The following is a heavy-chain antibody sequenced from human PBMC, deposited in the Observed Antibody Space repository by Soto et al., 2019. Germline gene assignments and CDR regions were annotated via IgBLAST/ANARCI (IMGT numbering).Heavy chain of an antibody. Sequence: QVQLVESGGGVVQPGRSLRLSCAASGFTFSSYGMHWVRQAPGKGLEWVAVISYDGSNKYYADSVKGRFTISRDNSKNTLYLQMNSLRAEDTAVYYCAKTVWYHYNWFDPWGQGTLVTVSS. D-gene: IGHD6-13*01. CDR2: ISYDGSNK. J-gene: IGHJ5*02. CDR1: GFTFSSYG. CDR3: AKTVWYHYNWFDP. V-gene: IGHV3-30*18.